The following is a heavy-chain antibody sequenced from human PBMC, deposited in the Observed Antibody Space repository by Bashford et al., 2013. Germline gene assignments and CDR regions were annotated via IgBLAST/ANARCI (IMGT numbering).Heavy chain of an antibody. J-gene: IGHJ6*02. CDR3: ARTYYDIWEDSYYYYGMDV. CDR2: IIPIFGTA. D-gene: IGHD3-9*01. Sequence: SVKVSCKASGGTFSSYAISWVRQAPGQGLEWMGGIIPIFGTANYAQKFQGRVTITADESTSTAYMELSSLRSEDTAVYYCARTYYDIWEDSYYYYGMDVWGQGTTVTVSS. CDR1: GGTFSSYA. V-gene: IGHV1-69*13.